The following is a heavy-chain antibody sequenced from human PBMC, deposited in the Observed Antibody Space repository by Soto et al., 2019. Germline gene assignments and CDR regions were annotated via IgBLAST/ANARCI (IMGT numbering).Heavy chain of an antibody. CDR2: ITDTGGTT. Sequence: EVQLLESGGGLVQPGGSLRLSCAASGFTFSSYAMCWVRQAPGKGLEWVSTITDTGGTTYYADSVKGRFTISRDNSKNTLDLQMNSRRAEDTAVYYCVKDFFSSGGWGQGILVTVSS. CDR1: GFTFSSYA. D-gene: IGHD3-10*01. J-gene: IGHJ4*02. CDR3: VKDFFSSGG. V-gene: IGHV3-23*01.